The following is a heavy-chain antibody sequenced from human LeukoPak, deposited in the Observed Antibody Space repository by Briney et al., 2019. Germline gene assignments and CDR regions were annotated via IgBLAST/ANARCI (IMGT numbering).Heavy chain of an antibody. Sequence: SETLSLTCSVSGGSISSGGFYWSWIRQHPGQGLEWIGYIHNSGSTYYNPSLQSRVIISVDTSKSQFSLQLSSVTAADTAVYYCARVDGSGTKRWFDPWGQGAPVTVSS. D-gene: IGHD3-10*01. CDR1: GGSISSGGFY. J-gene: IGHJ5*02. CDR2: IHNSGST. V-gene: IGHV4-31*03. CDR3: ARVDGSGTKRWFDP.